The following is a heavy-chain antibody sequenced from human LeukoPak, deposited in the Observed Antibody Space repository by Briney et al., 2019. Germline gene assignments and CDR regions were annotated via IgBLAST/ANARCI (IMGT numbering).Heavy chain of an antibody. D-gene: IGHD7-27*01. V-gene: IGHV4-61*02. J-gene: IGHJ4*02. CDR1: GGSISSGSYY. CDR3: ASRKLGNDY. Sequence: TPSETLSLTCTVSGGSISSGSYYWSWIRQPAGKGLEWIGRIYTSGSTNYNPSLKSRVTISVDTSKNQFSLKLSSVTAADTAVYYCASRKLGNDYWGQGTLVTVSS. CDR2: IYTSGST.